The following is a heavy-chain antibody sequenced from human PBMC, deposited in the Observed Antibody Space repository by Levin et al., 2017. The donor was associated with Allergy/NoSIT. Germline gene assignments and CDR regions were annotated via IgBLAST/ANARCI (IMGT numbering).Heavy chain of an antibody. D-gene: IGHD6-13*01. V-gene: IGHV3-53*01. Sequence: GGSLRLSCAASGFTVSSNYMSWVRQAPGKGLEWVSVIYSGGSTYYADSVKGRFTISRDNSKNTLYLQMHSLRAEDTAVYYCVRVRRRSYSSSWYNSYFDYWGQGTLVTVSS. CDR3: VRVRRRSYSSSWYNSYFDY. CDR2: IYSGGST. CDR1: GFTVSSNY. J-gene: IGHJ4*02.